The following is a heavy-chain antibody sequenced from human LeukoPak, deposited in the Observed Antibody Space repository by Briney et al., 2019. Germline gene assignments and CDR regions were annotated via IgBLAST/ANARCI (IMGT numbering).Heavy chain of an antibody. J-gene: IGHJ6*02. CDR3: AREDYYDSSGYYYYYGMDV. D-gene: IGHD3-22*01. Sequence: GGSLRLSCAASGFTFSSYGMHWVRQAPGKGLEWVAVIWYDGSNKYYADSVKGRFTISRDNSKSTLYLQMNSLRAEDTAVYYCAREDYYDSSGYYYYYGMDVWGQGTTVTVSS. V-gene: IGHV3-33*01. CDR2: IWYDGSNK. CDR1: GFTFSSYG.